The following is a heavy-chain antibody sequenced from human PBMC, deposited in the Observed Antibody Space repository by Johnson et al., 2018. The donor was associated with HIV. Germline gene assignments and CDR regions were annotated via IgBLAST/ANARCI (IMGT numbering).Heavy chain of an antibody. Sequence: LVESGGGLVQPGRSLRLSCAASGFTFADYAMHWARQTPGKGLEWVSGISWDSGGIGYADSVRGRFTISRDNAKNSLFLQMNSLRTEDTALYYCARAFGSAFDIWGQGTTVIVSS. V-gene: IGHV3-9*01. J-gene: IGHJ3*02. CDR2: ISWDSGGI. CDR3: ARAFGSAFDI. D-gene: IGHD1-14*01. CDR1: GFTFADYA.